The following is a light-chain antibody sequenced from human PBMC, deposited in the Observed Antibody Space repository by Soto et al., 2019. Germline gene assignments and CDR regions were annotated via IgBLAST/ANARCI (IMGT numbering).Light chain of an antibody. Sequence: EIVLTQSPATLSLSPGERATLSCRASQSLNTYLAWFQHKPGQAPRLLIYDASNRATGIPARFSGSGSGTDFTLTISSLEPADFAVYYCQQRRDWPLTFGGGTKVEIK. CDR2: DAS. CDR3: QQRRDWPLT. CDR1: QSLNTY. V-gene: IGKV3-11*01. J-gene: IGKJ4*01.